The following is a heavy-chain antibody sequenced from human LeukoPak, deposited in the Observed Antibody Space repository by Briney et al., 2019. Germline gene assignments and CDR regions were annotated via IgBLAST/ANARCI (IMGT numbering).Heavy chain of an antibody. CDR3: ARGPAGVRYYDCSGYYMFDY. Sequence: PGGSLRLSCAASGFTFSDYYMSWIRQAPGKGLEWVSYISSSSSTIYYADSVKGRFTISRDNAKNSLYLQMNSLRDEDTAVYYCARGPAGVRYYDCSGYYMFDYWGQGTLVTVSS. V-gene: IGHV3-11*04. J-gene: IGHJ4*02. CDR2: ISSSSSTI. D-gene: IGHD3-22*01. CDR1: GFTFSDYY.